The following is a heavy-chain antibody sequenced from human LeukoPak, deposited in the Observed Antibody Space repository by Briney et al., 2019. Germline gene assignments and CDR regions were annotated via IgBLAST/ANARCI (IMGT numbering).Heavy chain of an antibody. V-gene: IGHV1-18*01. CDR2: ISAYNGNT. CDR3: ARGPRYTLTGYDYYYYYMDV. J-gene: IGHJ6*03. Sequence: ASVKVSCKASGYTFTRYGISWVRQAPGQGLEWMGWISAYNGNTKYAEKVQGRVTMTTDTSTSTAYMELRSLRSDDTAVYYCARGPRYTLTGYDYYYYYMDVWGKGTTVTISS. CDR1: GYTFTRYG. D-gene: IGHD3-9*01.